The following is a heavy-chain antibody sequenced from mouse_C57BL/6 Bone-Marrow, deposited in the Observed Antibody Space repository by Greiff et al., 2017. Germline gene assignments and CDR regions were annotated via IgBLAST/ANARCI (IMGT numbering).Heavy chain of an antibody. CDR1: GFSLTSYG. D-gene: IGHD1-1*01. Sequence: QVQLKESGPGLVAPSQSLSITCTVSGFSLTSYGVDWVRQPPGKGLEWLGVIWGGGSTNYNSALMFRLSISKENYKSQVLLKMNSMQNDHTDMYYFAKLSYYGRSPYYTIDYWGQGTSVTVSS. CDR2: IWGGGST. CDR3: AKLSYYGRSPYYTIDY. J-gene: IGHJ4*01. V-gene: IGHV2-9*01.